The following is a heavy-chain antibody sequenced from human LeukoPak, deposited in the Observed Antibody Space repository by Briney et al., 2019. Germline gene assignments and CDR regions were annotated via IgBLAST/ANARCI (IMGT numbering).Heavy chain of an antibody. CDR3: AREHGYSYAFDY. CDR2: INSDGSSA. CDR1: GYTFISYW. V-gene: IGHV3-74*01. Sequence: PGGSLRLSCAASGYTFISYWMHWVRQAPGKGLVWVSRINSDGSSASYADSVKGRFTISRDNAKSTLYLQMNSLRAEDTAVYYCAREHGYSYAFDYWGQGTLVTVSS. J-gene: IGHJ4*02. D-gene: IGHD5-18*01.